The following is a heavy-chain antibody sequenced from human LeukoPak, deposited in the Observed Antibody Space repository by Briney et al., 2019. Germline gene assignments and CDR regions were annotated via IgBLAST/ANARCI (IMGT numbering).Heavy chain of an antibody. Sequence: GGSLRLSCAASGFTFRSLWMSWVRQALGKGLEWVANTHQDESEKQYGDSVKGRFTISRDNAKNSLYLQMNSLRAEDTAIYYCARVGSSWDLLDYWGQGTLVTVSS. D-gene: IGHD6-13*01. J-gene: IGHJ4*02. V-gene: IGHV3-7*01. CDR1: GFTFRSLW. CDR2: THQDESEK. CDR3: ARVGSSWDLLDY.